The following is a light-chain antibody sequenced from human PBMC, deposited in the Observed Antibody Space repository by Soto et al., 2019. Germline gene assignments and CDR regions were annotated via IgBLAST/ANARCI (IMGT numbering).Light chain of an antibody. J-gene: IGLJ2*01. Sequence: QSVLPQPASVSGSPGQSITISCTGTSSDVGGYNYVSWYQQHPGKAPKLMIYEVSNRPSGVSNRFSGSKSGNTASLTISGLQAEDEADYYCSSYTSSSPVVFGGGTKLTVL. CDR3: SSYTSSSPVV. V-gene: IGLV2-14*01. CDR1: SSDVGGYNY. CDR2: EVS.